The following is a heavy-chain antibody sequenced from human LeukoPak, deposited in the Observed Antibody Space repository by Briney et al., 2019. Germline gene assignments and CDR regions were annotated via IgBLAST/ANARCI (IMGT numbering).Heavy chain of an antibody. CDR3: ARGVLRYFDWLSEFDP. CDR2: IYTSGST. Sequence: KPSETLSLACTVSGGSISSYYWSWIRQPAGKGLEWIGRIYTSGSTNYNPSLKSRVTMSVDTSKNQFSLKLSSVTAADTAVYYCARGVLRYFDWLSEFDPWGQGTLVTVSS. V-gene: IGHV4-4*07. D-gene: IGHD3-9*01. CDR1: GGSISSYY. J-gene: IGHJ5*02.